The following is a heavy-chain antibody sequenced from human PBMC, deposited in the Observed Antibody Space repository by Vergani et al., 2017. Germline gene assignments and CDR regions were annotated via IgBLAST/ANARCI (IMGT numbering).Heavy chain of an antibody. V-gene: IGHV4-39*01. CDR1: NDSVSNTFYY. D-gene: IGHD2-21*01. CDR2: IYYSGST. J-gene: IGHJ2*01. CDR3: ARVGHLVAVSGEGPSLDL. Sequence: QLQESCPGLVKPSETLSLTCTVSNDSVSNTFYYLGWIRQTPGKGLEWMGSIYYSGSTYYKPSLEGRVTMSVDTSKRQFSLKLSSVSAADTAVYYCARVGHLVAVSGEGPSLDLWGRGTLVTVSS.